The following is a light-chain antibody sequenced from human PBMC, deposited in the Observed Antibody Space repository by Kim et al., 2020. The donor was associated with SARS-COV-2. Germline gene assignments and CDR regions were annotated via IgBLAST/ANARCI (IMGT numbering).Light chain of an antibody. CDR3: QQYYSTPYT. V-gene: IGKV4-1*01. CDR2: WAS. CDR1: QSVLYSSNSKNY. J-gene: IGKJ2*01. Sequence: DIVMTQSPDSLAVSLGERATINCKSSQSVLYSSNSKNYLAWYQQKPGQPPMLLIYWASTRESGVPDRFSGSGSGTDFTLTISSLQAEDVAVYYCQQYYSTPYTLGQGTKLEIK.